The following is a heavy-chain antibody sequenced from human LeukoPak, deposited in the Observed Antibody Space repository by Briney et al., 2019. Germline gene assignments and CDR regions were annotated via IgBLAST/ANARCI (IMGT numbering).Heavy chain of an antibody. V-gene: IGHV4-30-2*01. J-gene: IGHJ4*02. CDR3: ARWPRWDYVWGSCRYGMNY. CDR1: GGSISSGGYY. D-gene: IGHD3-16*02. Sequence: SETLSLTCTVSGGSISSGGYYWSWIRQPPGKGLEWIGYIYHSGSTYYNPSLKSRVTISVDRSKNQFSLKLSSVTAADTAVYYCARWPRWDYVWGSCRYGMNYWGQGTLVTVSS. CDR2: IYHSGST.